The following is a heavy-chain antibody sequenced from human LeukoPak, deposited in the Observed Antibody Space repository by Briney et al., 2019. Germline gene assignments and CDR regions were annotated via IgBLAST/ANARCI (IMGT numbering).Heavy chain of an antibody. J-gene: IGHJ5*02. Sequence: SETLSLTCTVSGYSISSGYYWGWIRQPPGKGLEWIGSIYHSGSTYYNPSLKSRVTISVDTSKNQSSLKLNSVTAADTAVYYCATHWLEATKTYSYWFDPWGQGTLVTVSS. CDR2: IYHSGST. V-gene: IGHV4-38-2*02. CDR1: GYSISSGYY. CDR3: ATHWLEATKTYSYWFDP. D-gene: IGHD1/OR15-1a*01.